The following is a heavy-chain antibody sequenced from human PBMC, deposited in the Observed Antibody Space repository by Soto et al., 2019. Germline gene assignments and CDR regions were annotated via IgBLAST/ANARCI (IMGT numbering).Heavy chain of an antibody. D-gene: IGHD3-3*01. CDR3: ARGQDFWSGYPFDY. V-gene: IGHV4-34*01. Sequence: SQTLSLTCALDGGSFSGYYWSWFRQPQGKGLEWIGEISHRGSTKYNPSLKSRVTASVDTSKNQFSLNLTSVTAADTAVYYCARGQDFWSGYPFDYWGQGVLVTVSS. CDR2: ISHRGST. J-gene: IGHJ4*02. CDR1: GGSFSGYY.